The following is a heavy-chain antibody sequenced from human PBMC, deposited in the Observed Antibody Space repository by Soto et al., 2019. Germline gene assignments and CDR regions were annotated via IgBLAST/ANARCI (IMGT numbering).Heavy chain of an antibody. Sequence: QVQLVQSGAEVKKPGASVKVSCKASGYTFTSYYIHWVRQAPGQGLEWMGVINPSGGSTSYAQNFQGRVTMTRDTSTRTVYMELSSLRSEDTAVYYCVRESTPTRWFDPWGQGTLVTVSS. CDR3: VRESTPTRWFDP. J-gene: IGHJ5*02. V-gene: IGHV1-46*03. CDR2: INPSGGST. D-gene: IGHD2-2*01. CDR1: GYTFTSYY.